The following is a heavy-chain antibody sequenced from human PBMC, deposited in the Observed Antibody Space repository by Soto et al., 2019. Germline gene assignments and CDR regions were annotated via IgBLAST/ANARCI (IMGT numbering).Heavy chain of an antibody. Sequence: PGGSLRLSCAASGFTFSIHGMHWVRQTPSKGLEWVAVISNDGNKKYYVESVEGRFSISRDNSKSIVYLQMNNVRIEDTAKYYCAKDKVPYYDFWSGQRWFDPWGQGTQVTVSS. J-gene: IGHJ5*02. CDR3: AKDKVPYYDFWSGQRWFDP. V-gene: IGHV3-30*18. D-gene: IGHD3-3*01. CDR2: ISNDGNKK. CDR1: GFTFSIHG.